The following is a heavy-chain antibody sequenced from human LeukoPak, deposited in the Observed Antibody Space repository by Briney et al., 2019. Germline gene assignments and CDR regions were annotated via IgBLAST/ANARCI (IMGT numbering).Heavy chain of an antibody. CDR1: GFTFSSYG. J-gene: IGHJ4*02. V-gene: IGHV3-30*18. CDR2: ISYDGSNK. Sequence: GGSLRLSCAASGFTFSSYGMHWVRQAPGKGLEGVAVISYDGSNKYYADSVKGRFTISRDNSKNTLYLQMNSLRAEDTAVYYCAKSDGRKMGELSYWGQGTLVTVSS. CDR3: AKSDGRKMGELSY. D-gene: IGHD3-16*01.